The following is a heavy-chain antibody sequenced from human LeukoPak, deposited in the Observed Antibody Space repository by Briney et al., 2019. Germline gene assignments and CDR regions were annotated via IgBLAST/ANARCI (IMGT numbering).Heavy chain of an antibody. CDR3: ARHYYGSGSQRRAFDY. CDR2: VCCGGST. CDR1: GGSISSSSYY. J-gene: IGHJ4*02. Sequence: SETLSLTCTVSGGSISSSSYYWGWIRQHPGKGLEWIGSVCCGGSTYYNPSLKSRVTISADTSKNQFSLKLTSVTAADTAVYYCARHYYGSGSQRRAFDYWGQGALVTVSS. V-gene: IGHV4-39*01. D-gene: IGHD3-10*01.